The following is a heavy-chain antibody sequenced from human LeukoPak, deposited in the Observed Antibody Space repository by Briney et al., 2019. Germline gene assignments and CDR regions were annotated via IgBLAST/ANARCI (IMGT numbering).Heavy chain of an antibody. Sequence: ASMKVSCKASGYTFTGYYIHWVRQAPGQGLEWMGGINPNSGGTNFAQKFHGRVTMTRDTSISTAYMELSRLRSDDTAVYFCARVSVTTDYWGQGTLVTVSS. CDR1: GYTFTGYY. CDR3: ARVSVTTDY. J-gene: IGHJ4*02. CDR2: INPNSGGT. V-gene: IGHV1-2*02. D-gene: IGHD4-17*01.